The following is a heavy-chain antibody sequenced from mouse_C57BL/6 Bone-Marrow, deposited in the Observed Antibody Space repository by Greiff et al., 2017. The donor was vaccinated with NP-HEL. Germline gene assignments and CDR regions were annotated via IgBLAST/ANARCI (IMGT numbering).Heavy chain of an antibody. D-gene: IGHD4-1*01. CDR1: GYTFTSYW. CDR2: IHPNSGST. V-gene: IGHV1-64*01. CDR3: ARSLQTGYWYFDV. J-gene: IGHJ1*03. Sequence: QVQLQQPGAELVKPGASVKLSCKASGYTFTSYWMHWVKQRPGQGLEWIGMIHPNSGSTNYNEKFKSKATLTVDKSSSPAYMQLSSLTSEDSAVYYCARSLQTGYWYFDVWGTGTTVTVSS.